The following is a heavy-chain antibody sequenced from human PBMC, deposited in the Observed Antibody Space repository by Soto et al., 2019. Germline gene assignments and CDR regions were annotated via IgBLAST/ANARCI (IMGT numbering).Heavy chain of an antibody. J-gene: IGHJ4*02. CDR1: GYNFIDFH. Sequence: QVQLVQSGAEVKKPGASVKVSCEASGYNFIDFHIHWVRQAPGQGFEWMGRISPKSGGTNYAQKFECRVTMTWDTSLNTAYMELSSLKSDDTAVYYCARPPGYISDWYYFDLWGQGTRVTVSS. V-gene: IGHV1-2*02. D-gene: IGHD3-9*01. CDR3: ARPPGYISDWYYFDL. CDR2: ISPKSGGT.